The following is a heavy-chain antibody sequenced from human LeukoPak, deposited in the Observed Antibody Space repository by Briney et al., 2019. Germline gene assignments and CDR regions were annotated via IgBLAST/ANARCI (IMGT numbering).Heavy chain of an antibody. Sequence: ASVKVSCKASGGTFSSYAISWVRQAPGQGLEWMGGIIPIFGTANYAQKCQGRVTITADESTSTAYMELSSLRSEDTAVYYCARVSYYDSSGYSNDFDIWGQGTMVTVSS. CDR3: ARVSYYDSSGYSNDFDI. V-gene: IGHV1-69*13. CDR1: GGTFSSYA. J-gene: IGHJ3*02. CDR2: IIPIFGTA. D-gene: IGHD3-22*01.